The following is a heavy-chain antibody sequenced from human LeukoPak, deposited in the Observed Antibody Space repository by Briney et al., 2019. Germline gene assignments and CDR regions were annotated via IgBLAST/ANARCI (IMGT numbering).Heavy chain of an antibody. D-gene: IGHD3-22*01. CDR3: ARAMIAGSDY. CDR1: GFTFRPPW. J-gene: IGHJ4*02. Sequence: PGRTQSLLCAASGFTFRPPWMHGAPQARGRGLVWVSRINSDGSTTTYADAVKGRFAISRDNAKNTVYLQMNSLRAEDTAVYYCARAMIAGSDYWGQGSLVTVCS. CDR2: INSDGSTT. V-gene: IGHV3-74*01.